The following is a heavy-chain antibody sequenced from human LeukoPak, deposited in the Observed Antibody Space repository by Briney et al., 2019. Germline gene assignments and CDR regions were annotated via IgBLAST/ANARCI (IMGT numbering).Heavy chain of an antibody. CDR1: GGSIRNYY. CDR2: IYTTGQT. V-gene: IGHV4-4*07. CDR3: ARAGYCTNGVCYGFDY. Sequence: PSETLSLTCTVSGGSIRNYYWSWIRQPAGKGLEWIGRIYTTGQTNSNPSLESRLTMSVDTSKNQFSLKLNSVTAADTAVYYCARAGYCTNGVCYGFDYWGQGTLVTVSS. D-gene: IGHD2-8*01. J-gene: IGHJ4*02.